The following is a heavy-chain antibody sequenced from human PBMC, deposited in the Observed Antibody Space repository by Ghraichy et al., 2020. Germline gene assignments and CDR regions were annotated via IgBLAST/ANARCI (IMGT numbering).Heavy chain of an antibody. Sequence: SGPTLVKPAQTLTLTCTFSGFSLTTTGVGVGWIRQPPGKALEWLGIIYWDDDKRYSPSLKSRLTITRDTSKNQVVLTMTNMDPVDTATYYCASRKAKVINFDYWGQGAVVTVSS. CDR2: IYWDDDK. J-gene: IGHJ4*02. D-gene: IGHD6-6*01. V-gene: IGHV2-5*02. CDR1: GFSLTTTGVG. CDR3: ASRKAKVINFDY.